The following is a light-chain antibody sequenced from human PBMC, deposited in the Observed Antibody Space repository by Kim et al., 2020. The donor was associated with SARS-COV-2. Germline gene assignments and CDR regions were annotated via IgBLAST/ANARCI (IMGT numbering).Light chain of an antibody. CDR3: QTWDSSSVI. CDR2: QDT. Sequence: SVAPGQTASITCSGDKLEDKYVCWYQQKAGQSPVLLIFQDTKWPSGIPGRFSGSKSGNTATLTISGTQAMDEADYYCQTWDSSSVIFGGGTQLTVL. CDR1: KLEDKY. V-gene: IGLV3-1*01. J-gene: IGLJ2*01.